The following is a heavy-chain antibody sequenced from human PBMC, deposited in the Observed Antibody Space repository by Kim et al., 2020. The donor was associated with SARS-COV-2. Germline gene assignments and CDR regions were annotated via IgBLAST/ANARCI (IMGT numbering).Heavy chain of an antibody. Sequence: SETLSLTCTVSGGSISSYYWSWIRQPPGKGLEWIGYIYYSGSTNYNPSLKSRVTISVDTSKNQFSLKLSSVTAADTAVYYCARVGQWIRYYYGMDVWGQGTTVTVSS. J-gene: IGHJ6*02. D-gene: IGHD5-18*01. V-gene: IGHV4-59*13. CDR2: IYYSGST. CDR3: ARVGQWIRYYYGMDV. CDR1: GGSISSYY.